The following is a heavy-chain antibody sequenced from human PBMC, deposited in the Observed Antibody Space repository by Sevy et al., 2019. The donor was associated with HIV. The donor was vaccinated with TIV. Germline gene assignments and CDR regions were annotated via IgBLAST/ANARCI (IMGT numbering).Heavy chain of an antibody. CDR2: ISGSGGST. D-gene: IGHD2-2*01. Sequence: GGSLRFSCAASGFTFSSYAMSWVRQAPGKGLEWVSDISGSGGSTYYADSVKGRFTISRDNSKNTLYLKMNSLRAEDTAVYYCAKDRSTEIVVVPAAVDYWGQGTLVTVSS. CDR1: GFTFSSYA. J-gene: IGHJ4*02. V-gene: IGHV3-23*01. CDR3: AKDRSTEIVVVPAAVDY.